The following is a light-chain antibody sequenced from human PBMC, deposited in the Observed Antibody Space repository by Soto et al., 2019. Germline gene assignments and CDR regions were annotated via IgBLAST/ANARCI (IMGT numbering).Light chain of an antibody. CDR1: QSIGRF. Sequence: DIQMTQSPSSLSESVGDRVTITCQASQSIGRFLNWYQQKPGKAPALLIYAASSLQSGVPSRFSGSGSGTDFTLTISSLQPEDFATYYCQQSYSPPPITFGQGTRLEIK. CDR2: AAS. J-gene: IGKJ5*01. CDR3: QQSYSPPPIT. V-gene: IGKV1-39*01.